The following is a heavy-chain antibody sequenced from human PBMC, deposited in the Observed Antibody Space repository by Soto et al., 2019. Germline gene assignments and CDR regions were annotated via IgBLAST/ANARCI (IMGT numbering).Heavy chain of an antibody. CDR1: GGSISSGGYY. Sequence: SETLSLTCTVSGGSISSGGYYWSWIRQHPGKGLEWIGYIYYSGSTYYNPSLKSRVTISVDTSKNQFSLKLSSVTAADTAVYYCARDRHYYDSSGYYQGFDPWGQGTMVTVYS. D-gene: IGHD3-22*01. CDR3: ARDRHYYDSSGYYQGFDP. V-gene: IGHV4-31*03. J-gene: IGHJ5*02. CDR2: IYYSGST.